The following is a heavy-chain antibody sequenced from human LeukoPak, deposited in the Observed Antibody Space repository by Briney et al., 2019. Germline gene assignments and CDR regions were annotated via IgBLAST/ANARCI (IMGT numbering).Heavy chain of an antibody. Sequence: SETLSLTCTVSGGSIRSYYWSWIRQPPGKGLEWIGYIYDSGNTDYNPSLKSRATISEDTAKNQFSPKVSSVTAADTAVYFCARHGSGREPGCFQHWGQGVLVIVSS. V-gene: IGHV4-59*08. CDR3: ARHGSGREPGCFQH. CDR1: GGSIRSYY. J-gene: IGHJ1*01. D-gene: IGHD3-10*01. CDR2: IYDSGNT.